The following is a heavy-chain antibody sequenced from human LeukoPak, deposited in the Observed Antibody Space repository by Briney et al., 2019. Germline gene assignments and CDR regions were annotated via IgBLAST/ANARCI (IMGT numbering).Heavy chain of an antibody. J-gene: IGHJ4*02. CDR1: GFTFSSYS. V-gene: IGHV3-21*01. D-gene: IGHD6-19*01. CDR3: AREGEGSGWYEDY. Sequence: GGSLRLSCAASGFTFSSYSMNWVRQAPGKGLEWVSSISSSSSYIYYADSVKGRFTISRDNAKNSLYLQMNSLRAEDTAVYYCAREGEGSGWYEDYWGQGTLVTVSS. CDR2: ISSSSSYI.